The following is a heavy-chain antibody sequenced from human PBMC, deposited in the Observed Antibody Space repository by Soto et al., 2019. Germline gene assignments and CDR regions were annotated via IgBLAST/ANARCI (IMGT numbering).Heavy chain of an antibody. CDR2: INPSGGST. D-gene: IGHD6-13*01. Sequence: QVQLVQSGAEVKKPGASVKVSCKASGYTFTSYYMHWVRQAPGQGLEWMGIINPSGGSTSYAQKFQGRVTMTRDTSTSTVYMELSSLRSEDTGVYYCAKSGYFGWFDPWGQGTLVTVSS. J-gene: IGHJ5*02. V-gene: IGHV1-46*01. CDR3: AKSGYFGWFDP. CDR1: GYTFTSYY.